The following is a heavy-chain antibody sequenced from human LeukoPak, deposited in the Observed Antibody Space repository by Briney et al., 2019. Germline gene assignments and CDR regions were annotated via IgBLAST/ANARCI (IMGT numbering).Heavy chain of an antibody. V-gene: IGHV1-58*01. CDR2: IVVGSGNT. Sequence: SVKVSCKASGFAFSNSAVQWVRQARGQRLEWIGWIVVGSGNTNYAQKFQERVTITRDMSASTAYMELSSLRSEDTAVYYCAVDVIYESDWGQGTLVTVSS. CDR3: AVDVIYESD. J-gene: IGHJ4*02. D-gene: IGHD2/OR15-2a*01. CDR1: GFAFSNSA.